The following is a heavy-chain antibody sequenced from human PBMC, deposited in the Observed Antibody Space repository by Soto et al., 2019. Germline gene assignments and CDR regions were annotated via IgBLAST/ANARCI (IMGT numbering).Heavy chain of an antibody. V-gene: IGHV4-30-2*05. CDR3: ASNRYGYILYDY. Sequence: SETLSLTCTVSGGSISSGGYSWSWIRQPPGKGLEWIGYIYHSGSTYYNPSLKSRVTISVDTSKNQFSLKLSSVTAADTAVYYCASNRYGYILYDYWGQGTLVTVSS. CDR1: GGSISSGGYS. CDR2: IYHSGST. J-gene: IGHJ4*02. D-gene: IGHD5-18*01.